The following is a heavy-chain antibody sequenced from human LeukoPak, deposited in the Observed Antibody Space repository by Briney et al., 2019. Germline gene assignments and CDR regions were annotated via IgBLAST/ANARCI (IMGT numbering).Heavy chain of an antibody. CDR1: GGSISSSNW. CDR2: IYHSGST. D-gene: IGHD3-10*01. CDR3: ARLTKNDSGSYRFGKKKRGYMDV. J-gene: IGHJ6*03. V-gene: IGHV4-4*02. Sequence: SGTLSLTCAVSGGSISSSNWWSWVRQPPGKGLEWIGEIYHSGSTNYNPSLKSRVTISVHTSKNQFSLKLSSVTAADTAVYYCARLTKNDSGSYRFGKKKRGYMDVWGKGTTVTISS.